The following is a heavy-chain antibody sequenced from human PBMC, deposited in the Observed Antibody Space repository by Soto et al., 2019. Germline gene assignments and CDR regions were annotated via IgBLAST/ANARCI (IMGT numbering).Heavy chain of an antibody. V-gene: IGHV3-11*05. Sequence: QVQLVESGGGLVKPGGSLRLSCAASGFTFSDYYMSWIRQAPGKGLEWVSYISSSSSYTNYADSVKGRFTISRDNAKNSLYLQMNSLRAEDTAVYYCANGQYYYDSSAYYYSWGQGTLVTVSS. CDR1: GFTFSDYY. J-gene: IGHJ4*02. CDR2: ISSSSSYT. CDR3: ANGQYYYDSSAYYYS. D-gene: IGHD3-22*01.